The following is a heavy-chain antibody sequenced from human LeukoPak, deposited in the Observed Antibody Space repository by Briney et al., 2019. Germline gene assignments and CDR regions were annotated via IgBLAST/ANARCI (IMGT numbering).Heavy chain of an antibody. J-gene: IGHJ4*02. V-gene: IGHV1-8*01. Sequence: ASVKVSCKASGYTFTSYDINWVRQATGQGLEWMGWMNPNSGNTGYAQKFQGRVTITRNTSISTAYMELSSLRSEDTAVYYCARGDYSSGYYYDYWGQGTLVTVSS. D-gene: IGHD3-22*01. CDR1: GYTFTSYD. CDR3: ARGDYSSGYYYDY. CDR2: MNPNSGNT.